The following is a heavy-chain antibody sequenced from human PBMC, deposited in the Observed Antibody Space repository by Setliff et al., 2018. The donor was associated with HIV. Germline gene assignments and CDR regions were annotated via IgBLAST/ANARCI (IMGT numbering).Heavy chain of an antibody. CDR2: INWNGGST. V-gene: IGHV3-20*04. CDR1: GFTFEDYG. Sequence: GGSLRLSCAVSGFTFEDYGMSWVRQAPGKGLEWVSGINWNGGSTGYVDSVKGLFTISRDNAKNSLYLQMNSLRAEDTAMYYCARRASKASLDYWGQGTLVTVSS. J-gene: IGHJ4*02. CDR3: ARRASKASLDY.